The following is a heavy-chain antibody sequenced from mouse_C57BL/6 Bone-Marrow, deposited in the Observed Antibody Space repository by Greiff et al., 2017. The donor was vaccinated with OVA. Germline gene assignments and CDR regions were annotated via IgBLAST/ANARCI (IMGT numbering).Heavy chain of an antibody. CDR2: IYPGDGDT. Sequence: VQLQQSVAELVKPGASVKISCKASGYTFSTHWMNWVKQRPGKGLEWIGQIYPGDGDTNYNGKFKGKATLTADKASSTAYMQLSSLTSADSAVYFCASGAYWGRGTLVTVSS. CDR1: GYTFSTHW. CDR3: ASGAY. V-gene: IGHV1-80*01. J-gene: IGHJ3*01.